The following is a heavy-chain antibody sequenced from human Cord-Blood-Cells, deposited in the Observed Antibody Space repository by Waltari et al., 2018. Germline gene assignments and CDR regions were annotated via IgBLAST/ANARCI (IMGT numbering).Heavy chain of an antibody. J-gene: IGHJ3*02. CDR3: ARDRVWFGELSPNDAFDI. Sequence: QVQLVQSGAEGQKPGASVKVSCKASGYTFTGYSMPWVRQAPGQWLEWMGWINPNSGGTNYAQKFQGRVTMTRDTSISTAYMELSRLRSDDTAVYYCARDRVWFGELSPNDAFDIWGQGTMVTVSS. V-gene: IGHV1-2*02. D-gene: IGHD3-10*01. CDR1: GYTFTGYS. CDR2: INPNSGGT.